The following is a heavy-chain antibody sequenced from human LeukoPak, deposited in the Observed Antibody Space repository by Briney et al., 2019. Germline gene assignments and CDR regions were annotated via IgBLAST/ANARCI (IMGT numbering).Heavy chain of an antibody. J-gene: IGHJ4*02. CDR3: TRGMYFYDSSGYYYSY. CDR2: IRSKTYGGTT. Sequence: PGGSLRLSCTGSGFSFGDYPMTWFRQAPGKGLEWVGFIRSKTYGGTTEYAASVKGRFIISRDDSKSIAYLQMNSLKTEDTGVYYCTRGMYFYDSSGYYYSYWGQGTLVTVSS. CDR1: GFSFGDYP. D-gene: IGHD3-22*01. V-gene: IGHV3-49*03.